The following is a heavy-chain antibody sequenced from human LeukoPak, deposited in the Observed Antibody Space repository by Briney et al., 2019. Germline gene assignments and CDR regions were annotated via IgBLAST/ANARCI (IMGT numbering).Heavy chain of an antibody. V-gene: IGHV3-23*01. D-gene: IGHD3-3*01. J-gene: IGHJ3*02. Sequence: GGSLRLSCAASGFTFDDYAMHWVRQAPGKGLEWVSLISGSGGSTYYADSVKGRFTISRDNSKNTLYLQMNSLRAEDTAVYYCAKERDFWSGYDAFDIWGQGTMVTVSS. CDR2: ISGSGGST. CDR1: GFTFDDYA. CDR3: AKERDFWSGYDAFDI.